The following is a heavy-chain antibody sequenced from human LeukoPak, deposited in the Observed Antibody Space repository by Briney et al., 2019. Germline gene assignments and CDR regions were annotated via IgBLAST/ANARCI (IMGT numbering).Heavy chain of an antibody. CDR3: ARETGYSSSWNDY. CDR1: GGSISSGDYY. J-gene: IGHJ4*02. V-gene: IGHV4-30-4*08. CDR2: IYYSGST. D-gene: IGHD6-13*01. Sequence: KTSETLSLTCTVSGGSISSGDYYWSWIRQPPGKGLEWIGYIYYSGSTYYNPSLKSRVTISVDTSKNQFSLKLSSVTAADTAVYYCARETGYSSSWNDYWGQGTLVTVSS.